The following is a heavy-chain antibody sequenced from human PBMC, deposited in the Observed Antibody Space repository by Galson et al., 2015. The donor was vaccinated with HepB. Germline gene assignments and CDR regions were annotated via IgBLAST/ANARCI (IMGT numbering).Heavy chain of an antibody. J-gene: IGHJ4*02. V-gene: IGHV4-59*08. CDR2: IYYSGST. CDR3: ARHGFYGDSFDY. D-gene: IGHD4-17*01. Sequence: SETLSLTCTVSGGSISSYYWSWIRQPPGKGLEWIGYIYYSGSTNYNPSLKSRVTISVDTSKNQFSLKLSSVTAADTAVYYCARHGFYGDSFDYWGQGTLVTVSS. CDR1: GGSISSYY.